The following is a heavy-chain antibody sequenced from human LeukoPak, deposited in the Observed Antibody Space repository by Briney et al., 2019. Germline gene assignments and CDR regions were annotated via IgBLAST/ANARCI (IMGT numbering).Heavy chain of an antibody. CDR3: ARAISGYGSGSFPRD. CDR1: GFTFSSYW. D-gene: IGHD3-10*01. Sequence: GGSLRLSCAASGFTFSSYWMHWVRQAPGKGLVWVSRINSDGSSTSYADSVKGRFTISRDNAKNTLYLQMNSLRAEDTAVYYCARAISGYGSGSFPRDWGQGTLVTVSS. CDR2: INSDGSST. V-gene: IGHV3-74*01. J-gene: IGHJ4*02.